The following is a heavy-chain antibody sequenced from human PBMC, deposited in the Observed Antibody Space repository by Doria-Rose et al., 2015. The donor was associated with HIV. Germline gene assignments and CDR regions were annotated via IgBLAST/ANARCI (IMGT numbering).Heavy chain of an antibody. J-gene: IGHJ4*02. Sequence: QITLKESGPVLVKPTETLTLTCTVSGVSLSSPGMGVSWIRQPPGKALEWLANIFSDDERSYKTSLKSRLTISRGTSKSQVVLTMTDMDPVDTATHYRARIKSSRWYHKYYFDFWGQGTLVIVSA. D-gene: IGHD6-13*01. CDR1: GVSLSSPGMG. V-gene: IGHV2-26*01. CDR2: IFSDDER. CDR3: ARIKSSRWYHKYYFDF.